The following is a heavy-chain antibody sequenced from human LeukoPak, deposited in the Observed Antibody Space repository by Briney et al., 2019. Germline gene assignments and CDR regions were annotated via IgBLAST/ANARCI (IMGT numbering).Heavy chain of an antibody. Sequence: GGSLRLSCAASGFTFSSYSMNWVRQAPGKGLEWVSSISSSSSYIYYADSVKGRFTISRDNAKNTPYLQMNSLRDEDTAVYYCARQHSVVAVAVEPWGQGTLVTVSS. J-gene: IGHJ5*02. CDR1: GFTFSSYS. D-gene: IGHD6-19*01. V-gene: IGHV3-21*01. CDR2: ISSSSSYI. CDR3: ARQHSVVAVAVEP.